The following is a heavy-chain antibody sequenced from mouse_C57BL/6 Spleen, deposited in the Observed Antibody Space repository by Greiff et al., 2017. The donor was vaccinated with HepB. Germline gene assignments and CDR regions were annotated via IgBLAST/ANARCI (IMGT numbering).Heavy chain of an antibody. V-gene: IGHV5-17*01. CDR2: ISSGSSTI. CDR3: AKNYYGSSYDAMDY. CDR1: GFTFSDYG. J-gene: IGHJ4*01. D-gene: IGHD1-1*01. Sequence: EVQRVESGGGLVKPGGSLKLSCAASGFTFSDYGMHWVRQAPEKGLEWVAYISSGSSTIYYADTVKGRFTISRDNAKNTLFLQMTSLRSEDTAMYYCAKNYYGSSYDAMDYWGQGTSVTVSS.